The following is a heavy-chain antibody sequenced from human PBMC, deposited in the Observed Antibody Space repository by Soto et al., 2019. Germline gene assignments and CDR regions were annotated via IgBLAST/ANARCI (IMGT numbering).Heavy chain of an antibody. D-gene: IGHD1-26*01. CDR1: GGSIRSNNR. J-gene: IGHJ4*02. CDR3: ARVYSGSYSDY. CDR2: IFHSGST. V-gene: IGHV4-4*02. Sequence: QVQLQESGPGLVKPSGTLSLTCAVSGGSIRSNNRWSWVRQPPGKGLEWIGEIFHSGSTNYNPSLKTRATRSVDKSKNQFSRKLSSVTAADTAVYYCARVYSGSYSDYWGQGTLVTVSS.